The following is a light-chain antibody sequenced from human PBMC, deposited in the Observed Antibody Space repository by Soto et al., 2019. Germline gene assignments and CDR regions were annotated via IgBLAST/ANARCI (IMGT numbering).Light chain of an antibody. J-gene: IGLJ2*01. CDR2: RNN. CDR3: AAWDDSLSVV. V-gene: IGLV1-47*01. Sequence: QPVLTQPPSASGTPGQSIAISCSGSSSNIGGNYVYWYQQLPGTAPKLLIYRNNQRPSGVPDRFSGSKSGTSASLAISGLRSEDEADYYCAAWDDSLSVVFGGGTKLTVL. CDR1: SSNIGGNY.